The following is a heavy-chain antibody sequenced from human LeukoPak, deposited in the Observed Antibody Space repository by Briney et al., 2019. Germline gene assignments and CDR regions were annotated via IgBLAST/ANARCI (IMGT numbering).Heavy chain of an antibody. CDR2: INPNSGGT. D-gene: IGHD2-2*01. V-gene: IGHV1-2*02. CDR3: ARRRDCSATRCYVEYFQH. J-gene: IGHJ1*01. CDR1: GYTFTGYY. Sequence: ASVKVSCKASGYTFTGYYMHWVRRAPGQGLEWMGWINPNSGGTNYAQKFQGRVTLTKDTSISTAYIELSRLRSDDTAVYYCARRRDCSATRCYVEYFQHWGQGTLVTVSS.